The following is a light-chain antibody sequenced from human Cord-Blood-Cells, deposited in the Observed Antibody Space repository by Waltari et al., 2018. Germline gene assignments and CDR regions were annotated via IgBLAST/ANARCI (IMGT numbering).Light chain of an antibody. J-gene: IGKJ2*03. Sequence: IVMNHSPDSLAVSLGERATINCRSSQSVLCSSNNTNYLAWYQQKPGQPPTLLIYWASTRESGVPDRFSGSGSWTDFTLTISSLQAEDVAVYYCQQYYSTPYSFGQGTKLEIK. V-gene: IGKV4-1*01. CDR1: QSVLCSSNNTNY. CDR2: WAS. CDR3: QQYYSTPYS.